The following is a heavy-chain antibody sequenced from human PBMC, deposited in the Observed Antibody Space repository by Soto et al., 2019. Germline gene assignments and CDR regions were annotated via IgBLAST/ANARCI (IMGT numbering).Heavy chain of an antibody. CDR1: GFTFSSYA. Sequence: GGSLRLSCAASGFTFSSYAMSWVRQAPGKGLEWVSAISGSGGSTYYADSVKGRFTISRDNSKNTLYLQMNSLRAEDTAVYYCAKDLTFYDYVWGSYRSPQAIYWGQGTLVTVSS. D-gene: IGHD3-16*02. CDR3: AKDLTFYDYVWGSYRSPQAIY. V-gene: IGHV3-23*01. J-gene: IGHJ4*02. CDR2: ISGSGGST.